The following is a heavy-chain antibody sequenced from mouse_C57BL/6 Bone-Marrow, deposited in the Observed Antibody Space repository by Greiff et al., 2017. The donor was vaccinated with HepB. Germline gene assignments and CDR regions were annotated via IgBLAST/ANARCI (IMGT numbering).Heavy chain of an antibody. CDR3: VRHDYAFAY. D-gene: IGHD2-4*01. CDR2: IRSKSNNYAT. J-gene: IGHJ3*01. CDR1: GFSFNTYA. Sequence: DVMLVESGGGLVQPKGSLKLSCAASGFSFNTYAMNWVRQAPGKGLEWVARIRSKSNNYATYYADSVKDRFTISRDDSESMLYLQMNNLKTEDTAMYYCVRHDYAFAYWGQGTLVTVSA. V-gene: IGHV10-1*01.